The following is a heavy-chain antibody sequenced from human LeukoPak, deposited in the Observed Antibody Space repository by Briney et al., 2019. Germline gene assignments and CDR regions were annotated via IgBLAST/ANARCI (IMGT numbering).Heavy chain of an antibody. CDR2: ISSSDNSDSTI. CDR1: GFTFSDYY. Sequence: PGGSLRLSCAASGFTFSDYYMTWIRQAPGKGLEWVSHISSSDNSDSTIHYAGSVKGRFTISRDHAKSSLYLQMNSLGAEDTAVYYCARLRRYCSTSTCQYYYYYMDVWGKGTTVTVSS. D-gene: IGHD2-2*01. CDR3: ARLRRYCSTSTCQYYYYYMDV. J-gene: IGHJ6*03. V-gene: IGHV3-11*04.